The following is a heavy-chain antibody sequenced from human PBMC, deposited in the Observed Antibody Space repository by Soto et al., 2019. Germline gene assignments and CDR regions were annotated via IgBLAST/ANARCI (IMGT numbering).Heavy chain of an antibody. J-gene: IGHJ4*02. CDR3: ARGQGGWYPR. Sequence: SETLSLTCAVYGGSFSGYYWSWIRQPPGKGLEWIGEINHSGSTNYNPSLKSRVTISVDTSKNQFSLKLSSVTAADTAVYYCARGQGGWYPRWGQGTLVTVSS. V-gene: IGHV4-34*01. CDR1: GGSFSGYY. D-gene: IGHD6-19*01. CDR2: INHSGST.